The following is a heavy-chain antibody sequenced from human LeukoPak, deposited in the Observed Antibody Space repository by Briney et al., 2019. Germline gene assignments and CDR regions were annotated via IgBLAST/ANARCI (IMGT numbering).Heavy chain of an antibody. CDR2: INHSGST. Sequence: SETLSLTCAVYGGSFSTYQWSWIRQPPGKGLDWIGEINHSGSTNYNPSLRSRGTISVDTSKNQFSLKLSSVTAADTAVYYCARKVLWGSYYNYWGQGTLVTVSS. CDR3: ARKVLWGSYYNY. CDR1: GGSFSTYQ. J-gene: IGHJ4*02. V-gene: IGHV4-34*01. D-gene: IGHD3-10*01.